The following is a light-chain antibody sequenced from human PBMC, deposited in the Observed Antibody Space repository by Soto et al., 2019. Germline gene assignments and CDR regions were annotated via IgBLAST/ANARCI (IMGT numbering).Light chain of an antibody. V-gene: IGLV1-40*01. CDR2: GNN. J-gene: IGLJ2*01. CDR1: SSNLGAGYD. Sequence: QSALTQPPSVSGTPGQRVSISCTGTSSNLGAGYDVHWYQQLPGAAPRLLIFGNNVRPSGVPDRFSGSKSGTSASLAITGLQAEDEAIYNCQSYDGSLATSIFGAGTKLTVL. CDR3: QSYDGSLATSI.